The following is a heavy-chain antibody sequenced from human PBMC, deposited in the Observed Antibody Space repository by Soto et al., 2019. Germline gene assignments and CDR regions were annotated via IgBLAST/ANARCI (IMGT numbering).Heavy chain of an antibody. Sequence: SETLSLTCTVSGGSISSGDYYWSWIRQPPGKGLEWIGYIYYSGSTYYNPSLKSRVTISVDTSKNQFSLKLSSVTAEDTAVYYCERGLPQQQLPQWGVYWGQGTLVTVSS. CDR1: GGSISSGDYY. J-gene: IGHJ4*02. CDR2: IYYSGST. D-gene: IGHD6-13*01. V-gene: IGHV4-30-4*01. CDR3: ERGLPQQQLPQWGVY.